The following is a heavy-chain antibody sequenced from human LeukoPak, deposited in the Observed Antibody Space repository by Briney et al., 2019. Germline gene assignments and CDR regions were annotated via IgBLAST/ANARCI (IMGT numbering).Heavy chain of an antibody. J-gene: IGHJ4*02. V-gene: IGHV1-2*02. D-gene: IGHD2-8*01. CDR2: INPNSGDT. Sequence: ASVKVSCKASGYIFSGYYMHWVRQAPGQGLEWMGWINPNSGDTNYAQKFQGRVTMTRDTPISTSYMELSSLRSDDTAVYYCATPWGCTRPDCPFLHWGQGTLVTVSS. CDR1: GYIFSGYY. CDR3: ATPWGCTRPDCPFLH.